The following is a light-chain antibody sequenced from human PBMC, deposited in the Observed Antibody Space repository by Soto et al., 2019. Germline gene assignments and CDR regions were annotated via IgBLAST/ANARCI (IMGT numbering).Light chain of an antibody. CDR3: QTWGTGIRV. CDR2: VKSDGSH. CDR1: SGHSSYA. Sequence: HLVLTQSPSASASLGASVKLTCTLSSGHSSYAIAWHQQQPEKGPRYLMKVKSDGSHIKGDGIPDRFSGSSSGAERYLTISRLQSEDEADYYCQTWGTGIRVFGTGTKLTVL. J-gene: IGLJ1*01. V-gene: IGLV4-69*01.